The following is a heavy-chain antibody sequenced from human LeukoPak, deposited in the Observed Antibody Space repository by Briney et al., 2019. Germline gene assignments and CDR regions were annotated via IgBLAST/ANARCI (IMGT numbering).Heavy chain of an antibody. CDR3: ARSYYFDSSGSKDAFDI. CDR1: GGSITSGSYF. Sequence: SETLSLTCTVSGGSITSGSYFWSWIRQPAGKGLEWIGRISPSGSTYYNPSLKSRLTISVDTSKNQFSLKLSSVTAADTAVYYCARSYYFDSSGSKDAFDIWGQGTMVTVSS. V-gene: IGHV4-61*02. J-gene: IGHJ3*02. D-gene: IGHD3-22*01. CDR2: ISPSGST.